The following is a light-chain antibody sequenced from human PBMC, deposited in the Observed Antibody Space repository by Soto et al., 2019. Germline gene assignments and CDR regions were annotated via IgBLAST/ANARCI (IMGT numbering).Light chain of an antibody. CDR1: QSISSG. CDR3: QQYNSLWT. CDR2: KAS. J-gene: IGKJ1*01. V-gene: IGKV1-5*03. Sequence: DIQMTQSPSTLSASVGDRVTITCRASQSISSGLAWYQQKPGKAPKLLIYKASSLESGVPSRFSGGGSGTEFSLTISSLQPDDFAAYYCQQYNSLWTFGQGTKVEIK.